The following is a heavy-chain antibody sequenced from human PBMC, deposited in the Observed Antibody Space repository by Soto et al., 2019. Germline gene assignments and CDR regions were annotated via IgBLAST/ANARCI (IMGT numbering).Heavy chain of an antibody. CDR3: ARVGPYSSSWTQDWFDP. J-gene: IGHJ5*02. V-gene: IGHV4-4*02. Sequence: QVQLQESGPGLVKPSGTLSLTCAVSGGSISSSNWWSWVRQPPGKGLEWIGEIYHSGSTNYNPSLKSRVTISVDKSKNQFSLKLSSVTAADTAVYYCARVGPYSSSWTQDWFDPWGQGTLVTVSS. CDR1: GGSISSSNW. CDR2: IYHSGST. D-gene: IGHD6-13*01.